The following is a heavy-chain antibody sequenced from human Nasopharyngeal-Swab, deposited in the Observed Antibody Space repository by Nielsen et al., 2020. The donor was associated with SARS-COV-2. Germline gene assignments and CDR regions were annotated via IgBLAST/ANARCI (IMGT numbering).Heavy chain of an antibody. D-gene: IGHD5-18*01. J-gene: IGHJ3*02. CDR3: ARGPVDTAMVGAFDI. V-gene: IGHV1-46*01. CDR1: GYTFTSYY. Sequence: ASVKVSCKASGYTFTSYYMHWVRQPPGQGLEWMGIINPSGGSTSYAQKFQGRVTMTRDTSTSTVYMELSSLRSEDTAVYYCARGPVDTAMVGAFDIWGQGTMVTVSS. CDR2: INPSGGST.